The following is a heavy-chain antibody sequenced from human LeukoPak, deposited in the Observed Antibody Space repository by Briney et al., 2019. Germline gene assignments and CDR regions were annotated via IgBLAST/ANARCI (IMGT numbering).Heavy chain of an antibody. J-gene: IGHJ4*02. D-gene: IGHD3-22*01. CDR1: GFTFSDYY. V-gene: IGHV3-11*01. CDR2: ISSSGSSI. CDR3: AKDRAYYYDSSGYYHFDY. Sequence: GGSLRLSCAASGFTFSDYYMTWIRQAPGKGLEWVSYISSSGSSIYYADSVKGRFTISRDNSKNTLYLQMNNLRAEDTAVYYCAKDRAYYYDSSGYYHFDYWGQGTLVTVSS.